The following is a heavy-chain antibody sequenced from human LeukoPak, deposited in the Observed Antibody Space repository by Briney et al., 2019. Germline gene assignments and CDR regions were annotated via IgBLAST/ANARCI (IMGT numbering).Heavy chain of an antibody. CDR3: ARACSFGSCHAGDY. CDR1: GFTFSTYW. V-gene: IGHV3-74*01. J-gene: IGHJ4*02. Sequence: GESLRLSCAASGFTFSTYWMHWVCQAPGKGLVWVSRINSDGSSTSYADSVKGRFTISRDNAKNTLYLQMNSLRAEDTAVYYCARACSFGSCHAGDYWGQGILVTVSS. D-gene: IGHD2-15*01. CDR2: INSDGSST.